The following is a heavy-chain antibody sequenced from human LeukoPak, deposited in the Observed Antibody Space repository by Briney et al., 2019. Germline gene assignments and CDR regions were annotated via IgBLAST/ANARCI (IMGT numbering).Heavy chain of an antibody. Sequence: SETLSLTCTASGGSISSYYWSWIRQPPGKGLEWIGYIYYSGSTYYNPSLKSRVTISVDTSKNQFSLKLSSVTAADTAVYYCARQTAYGDYVHWGQGTLVTVSS. D-gene: IGHD4-17*01. J-gene: IGHJ4*02. V-gene: IGHV4-59*12. CDR1: GGSISSYY. CDR2: IYYSGST. CDR3: ARQTAYGDYVH.